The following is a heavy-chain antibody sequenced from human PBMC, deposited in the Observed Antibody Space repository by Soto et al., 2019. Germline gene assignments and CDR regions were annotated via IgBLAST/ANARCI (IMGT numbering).Heavy chain of an antibody. V-gene: IGHV5-51*01. J-gene: IGHJ6*02. CDR3: ARLACSSTSCYMYYYYGMDV. D-gene: IGHD2-2*02. CDR1: GYIFTSYW. CDR2: IYPGDSDT. Sequence: EVQLVQSGAEVKKPGESLKISCKGSGYIFTSYWIGWVRQMPGKGLEWMGIIYPGDSDTRYSPSFQGQVTISADKSISTAYLQWSSLKASDTAMYYCARLACSSTSCYMYYYYGMDVWGQGTTVTVSS.